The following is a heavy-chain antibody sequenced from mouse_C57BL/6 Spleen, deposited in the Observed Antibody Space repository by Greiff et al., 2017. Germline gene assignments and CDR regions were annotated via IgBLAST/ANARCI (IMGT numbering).Heavy chain of an antibody. D-gene: IGHD1-3*01. CDR1: GFTFSSYG. Sequence: EVKLMESGGDLVKPGGSLKLSCAASGFTFSSYGMSWVRQTPDSVKGRFTISRDNAKNTLYLQMSSLKSEDTAMYYCARLSISWYVDVWGTGTTVTVSS. J-gene: IGHJ1*03. V-gene: IGHV5-6*01. CDR3: ARLSISWYVDV.